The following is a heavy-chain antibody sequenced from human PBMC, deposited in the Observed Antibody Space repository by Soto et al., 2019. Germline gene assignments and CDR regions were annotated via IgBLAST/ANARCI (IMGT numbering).Heavy chain of an antibody. CDR3: ASWAVPRYDLDI. Sequence: GSPAHTCTASGCACSKNCMNWVPQAPEKGLVWVSSINSNSSYIYYADSVKGRFTISRDNAKNTLYLQMNSLRAEDTAVYYCASWAVPRYDLDIRGRGTMVTVSS. CDR2: INSNSSYI. CDR1: GCACSKNC. V-gene: IGHV3-21*01. J-gene: IGHJ3*02. D-gene: IGHD6-19*01.